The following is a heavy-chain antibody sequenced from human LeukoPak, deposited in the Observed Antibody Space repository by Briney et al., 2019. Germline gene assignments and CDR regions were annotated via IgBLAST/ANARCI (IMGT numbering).Heavy chain of an antibody. V-gene: IGHV4-59*08. Sequence: SETLSLTCTVSGGSISSYYWSWIRQPPGKGLERIGYIYYTGNTNYNPSLKSRVTISVDTSKNQFSLNLSSVTAADTAIYYCARLGGATSPFGYWGQGTLVTVSS. D-gene: IGHD1-26*01. J-gene: IGHJ4*02. CDR2: IYYTGNT. CDR3: ARLGGATSPFGY. CDR1: GGSISSYY.